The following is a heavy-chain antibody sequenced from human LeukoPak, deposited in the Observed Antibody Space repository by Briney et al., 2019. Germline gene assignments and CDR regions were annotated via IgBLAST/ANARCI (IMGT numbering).Heavy chain of an antibody. CDR1: GDTFSSYA. CDR2: IIPILGIT. D-gene: IGHD3-22*01. Sequence: ASVKVSCKASGDTFSSYAISWVRQAPGQGLEWMGRIIPILGITNYAQKFQGRVTITTDKSTSTAYMELSSLRSEDTAVYYCARDKLTMIVAAHFDYWGQGTLVTVSS. V-gene: IGHV1-69*04. J-gene: IGHJ4*02. CDR3: ARDKLTMIVAAHFDY.